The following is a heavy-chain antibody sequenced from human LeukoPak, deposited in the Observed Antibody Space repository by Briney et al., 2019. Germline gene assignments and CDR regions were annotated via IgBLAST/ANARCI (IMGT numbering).Heavy chain of an antibody. Sequence: LSLSCAASGFTLSSYSRNCVSQTPGKGLEWVSSISSSSSYIYYADSVKGRFTISRDNAKNSLYLQMNSLRAEDTAVYYCAREKGVDTAMVFGFDPWGQGTLVTVPS. CDR1: GFTLSSYS. CDR3: AREKGVDTAMVFGFDP. D-gene: IGHD5-18*01. CDR2: ISSSSSYI. J-gene: IGHJ5*02. V-gene: IGHV3-21*01.